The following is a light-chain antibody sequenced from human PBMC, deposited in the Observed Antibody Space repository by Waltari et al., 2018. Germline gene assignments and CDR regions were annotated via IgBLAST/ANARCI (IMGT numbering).Light chain of an antibody. J-gene: IGLJ2*01. V-gene: IGLV2-11*01. CDR3: CSYAGSYTYVV. CDR1: SSDVGGYNY. Sequence: QSALTQPRSVSGSPGQSVTISCTGTSSDVGGYNYVSWYQQHPGQAPKLMIYAVSKRPSGVPDRFAGSKSGHTASLTISGLQAEEEADYYCCSYAGSYTYVVFGGGTKLTVL. CDR2: AVS.